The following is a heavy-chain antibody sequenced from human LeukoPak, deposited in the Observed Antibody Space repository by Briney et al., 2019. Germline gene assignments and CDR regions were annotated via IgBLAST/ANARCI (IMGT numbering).Heavy chain of an antibody. J-gene: IGHJ4*02. CDR2: ISGSGGST. D-gene: IGHD6-6*01. CDR1: GFTFSSYA. V-gene: IGHV3-23*01. CDR3: AKDLRISSIAARGVFDY. Sequence: GGSLRLSCAASGFTFSSYAMSWVRQAPGKGLEWVSAISGSGGSTYYADSVKGRFTISRDNSKNTLYLQMNSLRAEDTAVYYCAKDLRISSIAARGVFDYWGQGTLVTVSS.